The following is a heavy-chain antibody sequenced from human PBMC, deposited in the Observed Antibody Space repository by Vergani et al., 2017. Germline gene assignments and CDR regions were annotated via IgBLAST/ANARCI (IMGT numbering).Heavy chain of an antibody. CDR3: ASLKLRDAYFMDV. Sequence: QVQLQESGPGLVKPSETLSLTCIVSGGSISNYYWSWIRQSPGKGLEWVGFIYYSGSTNYNPSLKSRVTISMDTSKNQFSLKLNSVTAADTALYYCASLKLRDAYFMDVWGKGTTVTVSS. D-gene: IGHD4-17*01. CDR2: IYYSGST. J-gene: IGHJ6*03. V-gene: IGHV4-59*01. CDR1: GGSISNYY.